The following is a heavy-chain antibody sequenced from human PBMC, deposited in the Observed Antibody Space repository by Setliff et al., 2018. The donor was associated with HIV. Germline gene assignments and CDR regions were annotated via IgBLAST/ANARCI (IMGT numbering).Heavy chain of an antibody. CDR1: GFTFDDYG. Sequence: GSLRLSCAASGFTFDDYGMSWVRQAPGKGLEWVSGINWNGGRTAYADSVKGRFTISRDNAKNSLYLQMNSLRAEDTAVYYCARDYHAFRMIVVVDNYYGMDVWGQGTTVTVSS. J-gene: IGHJ6*02. V-gene: IGHV3-20*04. CDR3: ARDYHAFRMIVVVDNYYGMDV. D-gene: IGHD3-22*01. CDR2: INWNGGRT.